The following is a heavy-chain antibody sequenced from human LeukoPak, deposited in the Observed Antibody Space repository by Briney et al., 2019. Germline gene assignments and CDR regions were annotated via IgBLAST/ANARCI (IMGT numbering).Heavy chain of an antibody. CDR3: ARGPIPPSDYDVVDYLDY. CDR2: IIPIFGTA. Sequence: GASVKVFCKASGGTFSSYAISWGRQAPGERLEWMGGIIPIFGTANYAQKFQGRVTITADKSTSTAYMELSTLRSEDTDVYYCARGPIPPSDYDVVDYLDYWGKGTLVTVSS. V-gene: IGHV1-69*06. D-gene: IGHD5-12*01. CDR1: GGTFSSYA. J-gene: IGHJ4*02.